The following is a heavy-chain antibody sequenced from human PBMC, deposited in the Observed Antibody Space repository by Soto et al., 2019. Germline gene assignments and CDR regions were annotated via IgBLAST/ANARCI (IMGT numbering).Heavy chain of an antibody. V-gene: IGHV4-59*01. CDR2: IYYSGST. D-gene: IGHD6-19*01. CDR3: ARLKLGGYSSGWYPYGMYV. J-gene: IGHJ6*02. Sequence: SETLSLTCTVSGGSISSYYWSWIWQPPGKGLEWIGYIYYSGSTNYNPSLKSRVTISVDTSKNQFSLKLSSVTAADTAVYYCARLKLGGYSSGWYPYGMYVWGQGTTVTVSS. CDR1: GGSISSYY.